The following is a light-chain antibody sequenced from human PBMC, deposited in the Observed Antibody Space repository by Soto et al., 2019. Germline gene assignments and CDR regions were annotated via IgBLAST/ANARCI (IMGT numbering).Light chain of an antibody. V-gene: IGLV2-14*01. J-gene: IGLJ3*02. CDR1: SSDVGGYNY. CDR2: EVS. CDR3: SSYRSTGTWV. Sequence: QSALTQPASVSGSTGQSLTISCTGTSSDVGGYNYVSWYQQNTGKAPKLMIYEVSNRPSELSNRFSDSKSGITASLAISGLQAEDDGDYYCSSYRSTGTWVFGGGTKVTVL.